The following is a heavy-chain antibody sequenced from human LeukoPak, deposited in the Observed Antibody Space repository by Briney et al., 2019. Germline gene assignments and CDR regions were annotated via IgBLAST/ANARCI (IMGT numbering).Heavy chain of an antibody. CDR2: ISSSSSYI. Sequence: PGGSLRLSCAASGVTFSSYSMNWVRQAPGKGLEWVSSISSSSSYIYYADSVKGRFTISRDNAKNSLYLQMNSLRAEDTAVYYCASLTLIWSGYYGGGQGTLVTVSS. V-gene: IGHV3-21*01. J-gene: IGHJ4*02. CDR3: ASLTLIWSGYYG. D-gene: IGHD3-3*01. CDR1: GVTFSSYS.